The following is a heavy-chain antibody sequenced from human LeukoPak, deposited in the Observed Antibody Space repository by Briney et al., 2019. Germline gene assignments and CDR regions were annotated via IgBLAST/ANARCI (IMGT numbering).Heavy chain of an antibody. Sequence: GGSLRLSCAASGFTFSSYWMHWVRHAPGKGLVWVSRINSDGSSTSYADSVKGRFTISRDSAKNTLYLQMNSLRAEDTAVYYCARDRGYYSAFDIWGQGTMVTVFS. CDR1: GFTFSSYW. D-gene: IGHD2-15*01. V-gene: IGHV3-74*01. J-gene: IGHJ3*02. CDR3: ARDRGYYSAFDI. CDR2: INSDGSST.